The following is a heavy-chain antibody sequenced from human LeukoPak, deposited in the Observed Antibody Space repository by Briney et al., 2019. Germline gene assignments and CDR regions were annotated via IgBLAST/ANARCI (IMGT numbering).Heavy chain of an antibody. CDR3: SRDTADDAFDI. CDR1: GFTFSSYW. J-gene: IGHJ3*02. V-gene: IGHV3-74*01. Sequence: GGSLRLSCAASGFTFSSYWMHWVRQAPGRGLVWVSRINSDGSTTSYADSVKGRFTISRDNAKNTLYLQMNSLRAEDTAVYYCSRDTADDAFDIWGQGTMVTVSS. CDR2: INSDGSTT.